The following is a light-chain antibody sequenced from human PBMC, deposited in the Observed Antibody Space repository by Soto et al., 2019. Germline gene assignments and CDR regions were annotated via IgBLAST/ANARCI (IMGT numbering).Light chain of an antibody. Sequence: DIVMTQSPLSLPVTPGEPASISCRSSQSLLHSNGYNFLDWYLQKPGQSPQLLIHLGSNRASGVPDRFSGSGSGTYFTLKISRVEAEDVGVYYCMQALQTPPYTFGQGTKVEIK. V-gene: IGKV2-28*01. CDR3: MQALQTPPYT. CDR2: LGS. CDR1: QSLLHSNGYNF. J-gene: IGKJ2*01.